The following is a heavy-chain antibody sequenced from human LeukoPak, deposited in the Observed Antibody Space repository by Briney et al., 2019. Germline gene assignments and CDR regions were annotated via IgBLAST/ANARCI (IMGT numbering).Heavy chain of an antibody. D-gene: IGHD6-19*01. Sequence: SETLSLTCTVSGGSISSYYWSWIRQPPGKGLEWIGYIYYSGSTNYNPSLKSRVTISVDTSKNQFSLKLSSVIAADTAVYYCARGAVAAKGIDYWGQGTLVTVSS. CDR1: GGSISSYY. CDR2: IYYSGST. V-gene: IGHV4-59*01. CDR3: ARGAVAAKGIDY. J-gene: IGHJ4*02.